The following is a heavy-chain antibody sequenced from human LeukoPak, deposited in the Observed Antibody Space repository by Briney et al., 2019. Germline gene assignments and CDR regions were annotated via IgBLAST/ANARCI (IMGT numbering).Heavy chain of an antibody. CDR1: RFTFSTYW. J-gene: IGHJ4*02. CDR2: INQDGSEK. Sequence: PGGSLRLSCAASRFTFSTYWINWFRQAPGRGLEWVAKINQDGSEKYYVDSVKGRFTISRDNAKKSLYLQINRLRVEDTAVYYCATNAVAGSYWGQGTLVTVSS. V-gene: IGHV3-7*01. D-gene: IGHD6-19*01. CDR3: ATNAVAGSY.